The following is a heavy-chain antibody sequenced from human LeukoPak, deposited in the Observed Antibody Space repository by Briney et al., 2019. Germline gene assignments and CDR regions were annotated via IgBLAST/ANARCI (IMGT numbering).Heavy chain of an antibody. CDR1: GFTFSNYW. V-gene: IGHV3-74*01. Sequence: GGSLRLSCAASGFTFSNYWMRWVRQAPGKGLVWVSRIISDGINTSYADSVKGRFTISRDNAKNSLYLQMNSLRAEDTAVYYCARDRRRTMIVVGREGWYFDLWGRGTLVTVSS. CDR3: ARDRRRTMIVVGREGWYFDL. CDR2: IISDGINT. J-gene: IGHJ2*01. D-gene: IGHD3-22*01.